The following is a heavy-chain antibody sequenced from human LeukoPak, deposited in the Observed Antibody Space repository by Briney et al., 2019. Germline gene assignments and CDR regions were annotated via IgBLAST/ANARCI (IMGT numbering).Heavy chain of an antibody. CDR3: ARERPAAASAFDI. V-gene: IGHV3-7*01. CDR2: IKEDGSEK. J-gene: IGHJ3*02. D-gene: IGHD6-13*01. Sequence: GGSLRLSCAASGFTFSRFWMSWVRQAPGKGLEWVANIKEDGSEKYYVDSGKGRFTISRDNAKNSMYLQMKRLRAEDTAVYYCARERPAAASAFDIWGQGTMVTVSS. CDR1: GFTFSRFW.